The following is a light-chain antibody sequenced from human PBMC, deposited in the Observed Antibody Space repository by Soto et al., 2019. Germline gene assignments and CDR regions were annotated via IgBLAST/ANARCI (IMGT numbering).Light chain of an antibody. CDR1: QSVASN. J-gene: IGKJ5*01. V-gene: IGKV3-15*01. CDR3: QHYNNWPPT. Sequence: EIVMTQSPATLSVSPGESVTLSCRASQSVASNLAWYQQRPGQARSLLIYGASTRAPGIPARFSGSGSGTDFTLTISSLQSEDFAVYHCQHYNNWPPTLGQGTRLEI. CDR2: GAS.